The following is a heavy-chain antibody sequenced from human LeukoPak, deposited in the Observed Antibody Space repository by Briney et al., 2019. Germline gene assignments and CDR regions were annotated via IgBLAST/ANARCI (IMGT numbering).Heavy chain of an antibody. D-gene: IGHD6-19*01. Sequence: ASVKVSCKASGYTFTTYGIAWVRQAPGQGLEWMGWINPYNGNTDFAQKLQGRVTLTTDTSTSTAYMELRSLRSDDTAMYYCARGGSGWFSDSWGQGTLVTVPS. CDR3: ARGGSGWFSDS. CDR1: GYTFTTYG. J-gene: IGHJ4*02. V-gene: IGHV1-18*01. CDR2: INPYNGNT.